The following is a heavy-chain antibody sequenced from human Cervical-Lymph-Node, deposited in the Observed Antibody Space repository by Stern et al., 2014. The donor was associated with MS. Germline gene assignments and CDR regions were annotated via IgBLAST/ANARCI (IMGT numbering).Heavy chain of an antibody. CDR3: ARSGTVTTKFDF. Sequence: EVQLVESWGGLVKPGGSLRLSCAASGFTFSSYSMHWVRQAPGKGLESVSSISGNGAYIYYTDSLKGQFTISRDNTKDSLYLQMNSLRAEDTAVYYCARSGTVTTKFDFWGQGTLVTVSS. V-gene: IGHV3-21*01. CDR1: GFTFSSYS. D-gene: IGHD4-17*01. CDR2: ISGNGAYI. J-gene: IGHJ4*02.